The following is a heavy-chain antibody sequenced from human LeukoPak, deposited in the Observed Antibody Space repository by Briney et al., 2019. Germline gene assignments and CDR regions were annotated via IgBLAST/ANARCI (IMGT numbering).Heavy chain of an antibody. CDR3: ARGGGYASPIGY. J-gene: IGHJ4*02. Sequence: PSETLSLTCTLSGGSISTYYWSWIRQPPGKGLEWIGYIYHSGSTNYNPSLKSRVTISVDTSNNHFSLKLSSVTAADTAVYYCARGGGYASPIGYWGQGALVTVSS. CDR2: IYHSGST. V-gene: IGHV4-59*01. D-gene: IGHD5-12*01. CDR1: GGSISTYY.